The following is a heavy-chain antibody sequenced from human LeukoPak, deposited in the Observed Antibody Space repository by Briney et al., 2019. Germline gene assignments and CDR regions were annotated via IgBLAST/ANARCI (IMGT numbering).Heavy chain of an antibody. V-gene: IGHV4-34*01. CDR3: ARLAKSYGMDV. Sequence: PSETLSLTCAVYGGSFSGYYWSWIRQPPGKGLEWIGEINHSGSTNYNPSLKSRVTISVDTSKNQFSLKLSSVTAADTAVYYCARLAKSYGMDVWGQGTTVTVSS. J-gene: IGHJ6*02. CDR1: GGSFSGYY. CDR2: INHSGST. D-gene: IGHD2-21*01.